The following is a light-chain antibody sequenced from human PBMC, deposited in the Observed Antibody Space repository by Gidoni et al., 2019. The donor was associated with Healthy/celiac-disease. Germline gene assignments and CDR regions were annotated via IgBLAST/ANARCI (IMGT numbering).Light chain of an antibody. CDR2: KGS. CDR1: ALPKQY. J-gene: IGLJ2*01. CDR3: QSADSSGTYVV. Sequence: SSELPQPPSVSVSPGQTARITCSGDALPKQYAYWYQQKPGQAPVMVIYKGSERPSGIPERFSGSSSGKTVTLTISGVQAEDEADYYCQSADSSGTYVVFGGGTKLTVL. V-gene: IGLV3-25*03.